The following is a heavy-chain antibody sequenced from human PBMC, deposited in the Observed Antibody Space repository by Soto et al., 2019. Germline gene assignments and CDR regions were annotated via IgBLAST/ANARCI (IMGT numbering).Heavy chain of an antibody. CDR2: ISADNGNT. CDR1: GYTLTNYG. J-gene: IGHJ4*02. V-gene: IGHV1-18*04. CDR3: AREKHRYYDSIGYYYGY. Sequence: QVQLVQSGAEVKKPGASVMVSCKASGYTLTNYGITWVRQAPGQGLEWMGWISADNGNTNYAQKFQGRVTMTTHPFTSTDYMELRSLRSDDTAVYYCAREKHRYYDSIGYYYGYWGQGTLVTVSS. D-gene: IGHD3-22*01.